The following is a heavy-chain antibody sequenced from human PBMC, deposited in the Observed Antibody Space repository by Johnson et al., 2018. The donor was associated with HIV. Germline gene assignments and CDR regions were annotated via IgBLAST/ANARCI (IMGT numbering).Heavy chain of an antibody. CDR1: GFTFSSYA. CDR3: ANALILDAFNI. D-gene: IGHD2-21*01. J-gene: IGHJ3*02. V-gene: IGHV3-48*04. Sequence: VQLVESGGGLVQPGGSLRLSCAASGFTFSSYAMSWVRQAPGKGLEWVSYISSDGTTIYDADSVKGRFTISRDNAKNSLYLQMNSLRAEDSALYYCANALILDAFNIWGPGTMVTVSS. CDR2: ISSDGTTI.